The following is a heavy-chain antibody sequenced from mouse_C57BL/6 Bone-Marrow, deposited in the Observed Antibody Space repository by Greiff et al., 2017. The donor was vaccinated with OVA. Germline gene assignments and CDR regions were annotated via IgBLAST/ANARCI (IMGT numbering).Heavy chain of an antibody. D-gene: IGHD1-1*01. CDR3: ARGATVVAERGYFVY. CDR1: GYTFTSYT. J-gene: IGHJ2*01. CDR2: INPSSGYT. V-gene: IGHV1-4*01. Sequence: VQLQQSGAELARPGASVKMSCKASGYTFTSYTMHWVKQRPGQGLEWIGYINPSSGYTKYNQKFKDKATLTADKSSSTAYMQLSSLTSEDAAVYYCARGATVVAERGYFVYWVQGTTLT.